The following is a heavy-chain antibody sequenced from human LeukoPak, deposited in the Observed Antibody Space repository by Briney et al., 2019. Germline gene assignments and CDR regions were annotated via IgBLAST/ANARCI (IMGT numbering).Heavy chain of an antibody. D-gene: IGHD2-21*01. J-gene: IGHJ6*04. V-gene: IGHV3-21*01. Sequence: GGSLRLSCAASGFTFSRYSMNWVRQAPGKGLEWVSSISSSSSYIYYADSVKGRFTISRDNAKNSLYLHMNSLRAEDTAVYYCARYSPPSKVDVWGKGTTVTVSS. CDR2: ISSSSSYI. CDR1: GFTFSRYS. CDR3: ARYSPPSKVDV.